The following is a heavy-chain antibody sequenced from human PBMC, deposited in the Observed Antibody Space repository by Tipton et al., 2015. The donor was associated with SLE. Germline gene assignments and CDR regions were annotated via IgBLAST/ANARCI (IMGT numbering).Heavy chain of an antibody. D-gene: IGHD3-10*01. CDR1: DGSFSGYY. V-gene: IGHV4-34*01. CDR3: ASGGYGSGSHYLGGWFDP. J-gene: IGHJ5*02. Sequence: TLSLTCAVYDGSFSGYYWSWIRQPPGKGLEWIGEINHSGSTNYNPSLKSRVTITVDTSKNQFSLKLTSGTAADTAVYYCASGGYGSGSHYLGGWFDPWGRGTLVTVSS. CDR2: INHSGST.